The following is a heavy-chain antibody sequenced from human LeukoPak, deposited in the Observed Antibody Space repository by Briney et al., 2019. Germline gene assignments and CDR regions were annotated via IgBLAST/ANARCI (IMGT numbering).Heavy chain of an antibody. J-gene: IGHJ4*02. V-gene: IGHV3-48*01. Sequence: GGSLRLSCAASGFTFSSYSMNWVRQAPGKGLEWVSYISSSSTIYYADSVKGRFTISRDNAKNSLYLQMNSLRAEDTAVYYCARGNIVVVPAASYYFDYWGQGTLVTVSS. D-gene: IGHD2-2*01. CDR3: ARGNIVVVPAASYYFDY. CDR2: ISSSSTI. CDR1: GFTFSSYS.